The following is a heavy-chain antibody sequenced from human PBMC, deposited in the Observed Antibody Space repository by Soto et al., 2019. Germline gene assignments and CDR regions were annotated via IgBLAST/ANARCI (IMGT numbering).Heavy chain of an antibody. CDR3: ARGSIGVAGTYSRMVV. CDR1: GYTFTSYG. D-gene: IGHD6-19*01. Sequence: GASVKVSCKASGYTFTSYGISWVRQAPGQGLEWMGWISAYNGNTNYAQKLQGRVTMTTDTSTSIGETELRSLRSENTAVYSWARGSIGVAGTYSRMVVLGQGATEAVSS. J-gene: IGHJ6*01. CDR2: ISAYNGNT. V-gene: IGHV1-18*04.